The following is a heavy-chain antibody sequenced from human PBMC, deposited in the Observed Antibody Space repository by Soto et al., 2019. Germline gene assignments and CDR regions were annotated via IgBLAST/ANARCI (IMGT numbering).Heavy chain of an antibody. D-gene: IGHD6-13*01. CDR2: ISHDGVNK. Sequence: VQLVESGGGVIHPGKSLRLSCAASGSTFPNYPMHWVRQTPDNGLERVAVISHDGVNKNSADSVKGRFTISRDNSRKTRYLQMDSLREEDTAMDNGVRGGYSSSWERHDPGGQGTRVTVS. CDR1: GSTFPNYP. V-gene: IGHV3-30-3*01. CDR3: VRGGYSSSWERHDP. J-gene: IGHJ5*02.